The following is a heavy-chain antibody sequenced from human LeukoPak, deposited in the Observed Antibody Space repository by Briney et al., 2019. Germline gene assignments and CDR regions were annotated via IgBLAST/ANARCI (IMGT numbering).Heavy chain of an antibody. D-gene: IGHD6-13*01. J-gene: IGHJ4*02. CDR1: GFTFSSYW. CDR3: ARSRAAAGTGYFDY. Sequence: PGGSLRLSCAASGFTFSSYWMSWVRQAPGKGLEWVANIKQDGSEKYYVDSVKGRFTISRDNAKNSLYLQMNSLRAEDTAVYYCARSRAAAGTGYFDYWGQGTLVTVSS. V-gene: IGHV3-7*01. CDR2: IKQDGSEK.